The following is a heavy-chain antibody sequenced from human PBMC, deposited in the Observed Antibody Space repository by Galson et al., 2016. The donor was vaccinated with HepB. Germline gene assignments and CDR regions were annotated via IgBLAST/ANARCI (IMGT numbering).Heavy chain of an antibody. Sequence: SVKVSCKASGSTFSTXTINXXXQAXXXGLXXMGXXKPIXGXTXYLQKFHGRVTITATEYTSTAYMELTNLSSDDTAVXYCARSLGGDWYFDLWGRGTLVTVSS. D-gene: IGHD3-16*01. V-gene: IGHV1-69*13. CDR2: XKPIXGXT. CDR1: GSTFSTXT. J-gene: IGHJ2*01. CDR3: ARSLGGDWYFDL.